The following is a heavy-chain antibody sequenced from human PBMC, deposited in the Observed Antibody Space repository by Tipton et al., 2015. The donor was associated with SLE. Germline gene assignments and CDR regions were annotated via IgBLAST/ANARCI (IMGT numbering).Heavy chain of an antibody. J-gene: IGHJ6*03. D-gene: IGHD1-26*01. V-gene: IGHV4-59*10. Sequence: LRLSCAASGFTFSSHAMSWVRQAPGKGLEWMGRIYTTGITNYSPSLKSRVTMSIETSKNQFSLRLSSVTAADTAVYYCARGVGQRERYYYYYMDVWGKGTTVTVSS. CDR1: GFTFSSHA. CDR2: IYTTGIT. CDR3: ARGVGQRERYYYYYMDV.